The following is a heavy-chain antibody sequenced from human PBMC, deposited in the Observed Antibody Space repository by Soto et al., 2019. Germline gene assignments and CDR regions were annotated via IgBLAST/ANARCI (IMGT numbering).Heavy chain of an antibody. CDR2: VNSDGRTT. J-gene: IGHJ4*02. D-gene: IGHD1-7*01. CDR3: ARVRLTGGTTLLAY. V-gene: IGHV3-74*01. CDR1: GFNFSTYW. Sequence: EVQLVESGGGLVQPGGSLRLSCAASGFNFSTYWMHWVRQVPGKGLVWVSRVNSDGRTTTYADSVKGRFTISRDNAKNTLYLEMTRLRAEDTAVYYCARVRLTGGTTLLAYWGQGALVTVSS.